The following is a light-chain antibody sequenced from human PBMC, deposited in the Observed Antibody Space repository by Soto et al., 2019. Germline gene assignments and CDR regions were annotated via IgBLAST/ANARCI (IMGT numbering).Light chain of an antibody. CDR2: GAS. CDR3: QQYGTSPIT. J-gene: IGKJ5*01. CDR1: QSVSSSY. Sequence: IVLTESPGTLSFSPGERATLSCRASQSVSSSYLAWYQQKPGQAPRLLIYGASSKATGIPDRFSGSGSGTDFTLTVSRLGTEDFAVYYCQQYGTSPITFGQGTRLEIK. V-gene: IGKV3-20*01.